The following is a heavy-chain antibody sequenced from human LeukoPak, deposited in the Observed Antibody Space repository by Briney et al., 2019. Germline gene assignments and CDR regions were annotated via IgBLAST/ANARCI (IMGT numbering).Heavy chain of an antibody. J-gene: IGHJ4*02. V-gene: IGHV1-46*01. CDR2: INPSGGST. Sequence: ASVKVSCKASGYTFTSYGISWVRQSPGQGLEWMGIINPSGGSTSYAQKFQGRVTMTRDTSTSAVYMELSSLRSEDTAVYYCARDGRTTAVGATTFDYWGQGTLVTVSS. D-gene: IGHD1-26*01. CDR1: GYTFTSYG. CDR3: ARDGRTTAVGATTFDY.